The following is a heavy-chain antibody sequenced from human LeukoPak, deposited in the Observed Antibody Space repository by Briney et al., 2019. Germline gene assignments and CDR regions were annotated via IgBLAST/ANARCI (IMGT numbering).Heavy chain of an antibody. CDR3: ARVASYYGDYVWYYYGMDV. Sequence: SETLSLTCTVSGGSISSYYWSWIRQPPGKGLEWIGEINHSGSTNYNPSLKSRVTISVDTSKNQFSLKLSSVTAADTAVYYCARVASYYGDYVWYYYGMDVWGQGTTVTVSS. V-gene: IGHV4-34*01. D-gene: IGHD4-17*01. CDR1: GGSISSYY. J-gene: IGHJ6*02. CDR2: INHSGST.